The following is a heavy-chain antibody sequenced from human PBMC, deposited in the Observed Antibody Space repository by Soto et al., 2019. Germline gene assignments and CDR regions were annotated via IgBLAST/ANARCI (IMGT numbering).Heavy chain of an antibody. Sequence: GGSLRLSCAASGFAFSSYGMHWVRQAPGKGLEWVAVISYDGSNKYYADSVKGRFTISRNNSKNTLYLQMNSLRAEDTAVYYCAILCSGSSSCYFDYWGQGTLVTVSS. CDR1: GFAFSSYG. CDR2: ISYDGSNK. D-gene: IGHD3-10*02. J-gene: IGHJ4*02. V-gene: IGHV3-30*03. CDR3: AILCSGSSSCYFDY.